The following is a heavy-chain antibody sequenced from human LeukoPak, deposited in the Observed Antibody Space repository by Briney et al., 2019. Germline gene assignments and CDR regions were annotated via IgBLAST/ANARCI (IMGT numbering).Heavy chain of an antibody. V-gene: IGHV4-39*01. CDR3: ARHVGYCSGGSCYWGY. CDR2: MFYSGST. D-gene: IGHD2-15*01. J-gene: IGHJ4*02. CDR1: GGSITGSSYY. Sequence: SETLSLTCTVSGGSITGSSYYWGWIRRPPGKGLEWIGSMFYSGSTYYNPSLKSRVTTSVDTSKNQFSLRMSSVTAADTAVYFCARHVGYCSGGSCYWGYWGQGTLVTVSS.